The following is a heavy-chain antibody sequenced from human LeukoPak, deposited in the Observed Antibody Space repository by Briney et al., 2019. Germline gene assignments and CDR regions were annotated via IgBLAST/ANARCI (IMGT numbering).Heavy chain of an antibody. V-gene: IGHV3-23*01. CDR1: GFTFSSYG. CDR3: AKTGRRERNYDILYYFDY. Sequence: PGGSLRLSCAASGFTFSSYGMSWVRQAPGKGLEWVSAISGSGGSTYYADSVKGRFTISRDNSKNTLYLQMNSLRAEDTAVYYCAKTGRRERNYDILYYFDYWGQGTLVTVSS. J-gene: IGHJ4*02. CDR2: ISGSGGST. D-gene: IGHD3-9*01.